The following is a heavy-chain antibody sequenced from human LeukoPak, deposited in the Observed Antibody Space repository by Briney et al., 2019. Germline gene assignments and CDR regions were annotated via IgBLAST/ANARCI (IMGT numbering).Heavy chain of an antibody. V-gene: IGHV3-7*01. D-gene: IGHD1-26*01. CDR3: ARGSSAGASLRHDY. J-gene: IGHJ4*02. CDR1: GFTFSSYW. CDR2: IKQDGSEE. Sequence: PGGSLRLSCAASGFTFSSYWMSWVRQAPGKGLEWVANIKQDGSEENFVDSVKGQFTISRDNAKKSLYLQMNGLRAEDTAVYYCARGSSAGASLRHDYWGQGTLVTVSS.